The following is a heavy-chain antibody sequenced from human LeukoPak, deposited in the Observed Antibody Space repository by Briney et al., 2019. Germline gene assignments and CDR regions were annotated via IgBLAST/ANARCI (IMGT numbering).Heavy chain of an antibody. Sequence: GASVKVSCKASGYTFTGYYMHWVRQAPGQGLEWMGWINPNSGGTNYAQKFQGRVTMTRDTSISTAYMELSRLRSDDTAVYYCARDIKQWLVKKGVYYYYYMDVWGKGTTVTVSS. V-gene: IGHV1-2*02. D-gene: IGHD6-19*01. CDR3: ARDIKQWLVKKGVYYYYYMDV. CDR1: GYTFTGYY. CDR2: INPNSGGT. J-gene: IGHJ6*03.